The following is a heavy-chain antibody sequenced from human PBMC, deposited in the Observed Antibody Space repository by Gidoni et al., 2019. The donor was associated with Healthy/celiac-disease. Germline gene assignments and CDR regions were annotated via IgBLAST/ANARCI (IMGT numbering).Heavy chain of an antibody. J-gene: IGHJ6*02. Sequence: QVQLVESGGGLVKPGGSLRLSCSASGFTFRYYYMSWIRQAPGKGLEWVSYISSSGSTIYYADSVKGRFTISRDNAKNSLYLQMNSLRAEDTAVYYCARSYYDILTGYYNVVGYYGMDVWVQGTTVTVSS. CDR3: ARSYYDILTGYYNVVGYYGMDV. V-gene: IGHV3-11*01. CDR1: GFTFRYYY. D-gene: IGHD3-9*01. CDR2: ISSSGSTI.